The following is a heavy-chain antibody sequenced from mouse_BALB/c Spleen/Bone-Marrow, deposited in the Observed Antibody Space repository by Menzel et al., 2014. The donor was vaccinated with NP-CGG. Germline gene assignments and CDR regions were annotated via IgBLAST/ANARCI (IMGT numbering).Heavy chain of an antibody. CDR3: ARYDVYYYFDY. J-gene: IGHJ2*01. D-gene: IGHD2-3*01. Sequence: EVMLVESGGGLVQPGGSLRLSCATSGFTFTDYYMSWVRQTPGKALEWLGFIRNKANGYTTEYSASVKGRFTISKDNSQSILYLQMNTLSAEDSATYCCARYDVYYYFDYWGQGTTVTVSS. V-gene: IGHV7-3*02. CDR1: GFTFTDYY. CDR2: IRNKANGYTT.